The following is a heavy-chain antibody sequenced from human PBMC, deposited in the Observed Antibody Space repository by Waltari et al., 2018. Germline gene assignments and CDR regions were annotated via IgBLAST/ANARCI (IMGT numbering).Heavy chain of an antibody. V-gene: IGHV4-59*11. CDR1: GGSISSHY. J-gene: IGHJ5*02. CDR2: IYYSGST. CDR3: ARGIVGSNWFDP. Sequence: QVQLQESGPGLVKPSATLSLTCTVSGGSISSHYWSWIRQPPGKGLEWIGYIYYSGSTNYNPSLKSRVTISVDTSKNQFSLKLSSVTAADTAVYYCARGIVGSNWFDPWGQGTLVTVSS. D-gene: IGHD1-26*01.